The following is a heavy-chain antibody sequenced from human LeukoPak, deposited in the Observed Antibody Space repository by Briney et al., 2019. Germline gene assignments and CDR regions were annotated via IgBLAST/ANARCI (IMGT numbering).Heavy chain of an antibody. CDR1: GFTVSSNY. V-gene: IGHV3-21*01. D-gene: IGHD1-14*01. CDR3: VRGDNRDY. J-gene: IGHJ4*02. CDR2: IGYTSTDK. Sequence: PGGSLRLSCAASGFTVSSNYMSWVRQAPGKGLEWVSSIGYTSTDKYYVASVKGRFTISRDNAENSLYLQMNSLRAEDSAVYYCVRGDNRDYWGQGTLVTASS.